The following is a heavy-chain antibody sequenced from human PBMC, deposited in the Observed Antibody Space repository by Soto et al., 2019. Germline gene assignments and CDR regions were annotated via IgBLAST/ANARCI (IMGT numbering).Heavy chain of an antibody. CDR2: IIPIFDTA. CDR3: AGHMRGVPGYCYGMDV. V-gene: IGHV1-69*12. J-gene: IGHJ6*02. Sequence: QVQLVQSGAEVKKPGSSVKVSCKASAGTFSSYAISWVRQAPGQGLEWMGGIIPIFDTADYAQTFQGRVTITADESTTTAYMERRSLRSEDTAVYYCAGHMRGVPGYCYGMDVWGQGTTVTGSS. D-gene: IGHD2-21*01. CDR1: AGTFSSYA.